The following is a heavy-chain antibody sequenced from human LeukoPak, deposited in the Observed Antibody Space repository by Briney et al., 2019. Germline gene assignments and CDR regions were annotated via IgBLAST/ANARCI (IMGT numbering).Heavy chain of an antibody. CDR1: GFTFSSYA. CDR3: AKGPQDIVVVPAAIRVPFYGMDV. V-gene: IGHV3-23*01. Sequence: QPGGSLRLSCAASGFTFSSYAMSWVRQAPGKGLEWVSAISGSGGSTYYADSVKGRFTISRDNSKNTLYLQMNSLRAEDTAVYYCAKGPQDIVVVPAAIRVPFYGMDVWGQGTTATVSS. J-gene: IGHJ6*02. CDR2: ISGSGGST. D-gene: IGHD2-2*02.